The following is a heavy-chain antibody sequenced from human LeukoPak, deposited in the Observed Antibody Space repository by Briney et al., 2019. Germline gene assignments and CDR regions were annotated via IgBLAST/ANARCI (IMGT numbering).Heavy chain of an antibody. CDR1: GYTFTSYD. J-gene: IGHJ4*02. V-gene: IGHV1-8*01. CDR2: MNPNSGNT. CDR3: ARVAGNCGGDCYRLLY. D-gene: IGHD2-21*01. Sequence: ASVKVSCKASGYTFTSYDINGVRQATGQGLEWLGWMNPNSGNTGYAQKFQGRVTMTRNTSISTAYMELSNLRSEDTAVYYCARVAGNCGGDCYRLLYWGQGTLVTVSS.